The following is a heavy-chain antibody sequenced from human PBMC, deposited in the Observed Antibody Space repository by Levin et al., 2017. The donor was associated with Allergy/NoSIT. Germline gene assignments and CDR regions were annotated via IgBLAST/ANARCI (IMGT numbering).Heavy chain of an antibody. J-gene: IGHJ2*01. D-gene: IGHD3-22*01. V-gene: IGHV3-23*01. CDR2: ISGSGTST. CDR3: VKGAGYYHDSSSYQIYWYFDL. CDR1: GFTFNNYA. Sequence: SGGSLRLSCAASGFTFNNYAMNWVRQAPGKGLEWVSGISGSGTSTFYADSVRGRFTISRDNSKNTLYLQMNSLRAEDTAVYYCVKGAGYYHDSSSYQIYWYFDLCGRGTLVTVSS.